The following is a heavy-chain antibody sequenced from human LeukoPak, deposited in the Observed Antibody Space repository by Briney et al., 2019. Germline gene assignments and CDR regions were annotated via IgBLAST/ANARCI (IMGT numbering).Heavy chain of an antibody. CDR3: ARVVTTAPYYYYGMDV. D-gene: IGHD4-17*01. J-gene: IGHJ6*02. V-gene: IGHV4-34*09. Sequence: SETLSLTCAVYGGSFSGYYWSWIRQPPGKGLEWIGYIYYSVSTYYNPSLKSRVTISVDTSKNQFSLKLSSVTAADTAVYYCARVVTTAPYYYYGMDVWGQGTTVTVSS. CDR1: GGSFSGYY. CDR2: IYYSVST.